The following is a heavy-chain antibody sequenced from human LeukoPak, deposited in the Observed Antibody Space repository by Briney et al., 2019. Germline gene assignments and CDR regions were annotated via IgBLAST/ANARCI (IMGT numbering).Heavy chain of an antibody. CDR3: AREVYSSSWYWFDP. CDR2: IYTSGST. CDR1: GGSISSYY. Sequence: SETLSLTCTVSGGSISSYYWSWIRQPAGKGLEWIGRIYTSGSTNYNPSLKSRVTMSVDTSKNQFSLKLSSVTAADTAVYYCAREVYSSSWYWFDPWGQGTLVTVSS. J-gene: IGHJ5*02. V-gene: IGHV4-4*07. D-gene: IGHD6-13*01.